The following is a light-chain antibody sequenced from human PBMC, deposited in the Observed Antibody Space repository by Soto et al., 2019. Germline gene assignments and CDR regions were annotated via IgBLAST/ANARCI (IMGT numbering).Light chain of an antibody. Sequence: IQMTQSPSTLAASLGDRVTITCRASQSISTWLAWYQQKPGKAPKLLIYDASSLEGGVPSRFRGSGSGTESTLTISGLPPDDFETYYCQQYNSFSWTFGQGTKVDIK. CDR1: QSISTW. CDR3: QQYNSFSWT. V-gene: IGKV1-5*01. CDR2: DAS. J-gene: IGKJ1*01.